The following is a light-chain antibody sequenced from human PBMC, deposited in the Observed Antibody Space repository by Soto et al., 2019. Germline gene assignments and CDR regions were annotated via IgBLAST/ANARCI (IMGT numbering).Light chain of an antibody. CDR1: QSIGSY. Sequence: DIQMTQSPFTLSASVGDRITITCPANQSIGSYLNWYQQKTGKAPNLLIHGGSILQSGVPPRFSGGGGGTDFTLTISSLQPEDFASYYCQQIYTIPLTFGGGTKVDIK. CDR3: QQIYTIPLT. CDR2: GGS. V-gene: IGKV1-39*01. J-gene: IGKJ4*01.